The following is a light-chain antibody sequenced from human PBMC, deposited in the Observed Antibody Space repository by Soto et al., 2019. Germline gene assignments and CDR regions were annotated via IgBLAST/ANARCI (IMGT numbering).Light chain of an antibody. CDR1: QSVSSY. J-gene: IGKJ2*01. CDR3: QQYGSSYT. Sequence: EIVLTQSPATLSLSPGERATLSCRASQSVSSYLAWYQQKTGQAPRLLIYGVSSRATGIPDRFSGSGSGTDFTLTISRLEPEDFAVYYCQQYGSSYTFGQGTKLEIK. V-gene: IGKV3-20*01. CDR2: GVS.